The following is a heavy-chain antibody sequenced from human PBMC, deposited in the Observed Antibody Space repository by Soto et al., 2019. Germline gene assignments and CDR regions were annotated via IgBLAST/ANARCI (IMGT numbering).Heavy chain of an antibody. CDR3: AREGVDV. Sequence: LGESLKISCKGSGYSFANYWVGWVRQMPGTGLELMGIIYPGDSDARYSPSFQGQVTISADKSISTAYLQWSSLKASDAAMYFCAREGVDVWGQGTTVTVSS. CDR1: GYSFANYW. CDR2: IYPGDSDA. J-gene: IGHJ6*02. V-gene: IGHV5-51*01.